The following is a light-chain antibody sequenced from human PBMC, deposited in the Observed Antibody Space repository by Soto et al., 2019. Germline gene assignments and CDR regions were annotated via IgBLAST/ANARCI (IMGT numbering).Light chain of an antibody. J-gene: IGLJ2*01. CDR1: SSNIGSNY. V-gene: IGLV1-47*01. Sequence: QAVVTQPPSASGTPGQRVTISCSGSSSNIGSNYVYWYQQLPGTAPKLLIYRNNQRPSGVPDRFSGSKSGTSASLAISGLRSEDEADYYCAAWDDSLSGYVVFGRGTKRTVL. CDR2: RNN. CDR3: AAWDDSLSGYVV.